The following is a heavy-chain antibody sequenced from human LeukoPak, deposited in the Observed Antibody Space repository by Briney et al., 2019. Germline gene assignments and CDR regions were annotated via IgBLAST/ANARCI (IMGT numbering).Heavy chain of an antibody. CDR2: IQNSGNS. V-gene: IGHV4-59*01. CDR3: ARGRITIFGVITPHFDN. Sequence: SETLSLTCTVSGGPISGYYWSWIRQPPGKGLEWIGYIQNSGNSNFNPSLKSRVTISLDTSQNQFSLDLNSVTAADTAMYYCARGRITIFGVITPHFDNWGQGTLVTVSS. CDR1: GGPISGYY. D-gene: IGHD3-3*01. J-gene: IGHJ4*02.